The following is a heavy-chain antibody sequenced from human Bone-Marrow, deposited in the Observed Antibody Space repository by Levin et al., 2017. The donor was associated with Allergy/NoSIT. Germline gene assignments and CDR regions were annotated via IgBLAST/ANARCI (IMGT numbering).Heavy chain of an antibody. CDR1: GGSVSGYY. D-gene: IGHD3-3*01. J-gene: IGHJ4*02. V-gene: IGHV4-59*02. Sequence: HSQTLSLTCTVSGGSVSGYYWSWFRQTPGKGLEWIGYMYYSGGDTDYNPSLNSRVTISVDTSKNQFSLKLTSVNIADTAVYYCARGHYDCAYWGQGTLVTVSS. CDR2: MYYSGGDT. CDR3: ARGHYDCAY.